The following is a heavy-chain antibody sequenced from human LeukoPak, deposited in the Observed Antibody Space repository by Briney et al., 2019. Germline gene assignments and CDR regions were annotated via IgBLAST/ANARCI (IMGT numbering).Heavy chain of an antibody. Sequence: SETLSLTCTVPGASITGYYWTWIRQPPGKELECVGYIYYTGDTNYNPSLKSRVTMSLDTSKSQFSLKLTSVTAADTAIYYCARYTRIPDYWGQGTLVTVTS. D-gene: IGHD2-15*01. J-gene: IGHJ4*02. CDR2: IYYTGDT. V-gene: IGHV4-59*01. CDR1: GASITGYY. CDR3: ARYTRIPDY.